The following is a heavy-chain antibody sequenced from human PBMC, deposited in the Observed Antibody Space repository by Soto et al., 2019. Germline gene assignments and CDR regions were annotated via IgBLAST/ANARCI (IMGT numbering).Heavy chain of an antibody. J-gene: IGHJ6*03. Sequence: QVQLVESGGGVVQPGRSLRLSCAASGFTFSSYGMHWVRQAPGKGLEWVAVIWYDGSNKYYADSVKGRFTISRDNSKNTLYLQMNSLRAEDTAVYYCAREGNPPPSWYYYYYYMDVWGKGTTVTVSS. CDR2: IWYDGSNK. CDR3: AREGNPPPSWYYYYYYMDV. D-gene: IGHD3-10*01. CDR1: GFTFSSYG. V-gene: IGHV3-33*01.